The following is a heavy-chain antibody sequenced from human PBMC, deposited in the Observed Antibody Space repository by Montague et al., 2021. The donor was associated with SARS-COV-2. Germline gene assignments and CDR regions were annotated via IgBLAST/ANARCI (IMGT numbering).Heavy chain of an antibody. D-gene: IGHD6-13*01. CDR1: GFTFSSYW. Sequence: SLRLSCAASGFTFSSYWMSWVRQAPGKGLEWVANIKQDGREKYYVDPVKGRFTIPRDNAKNPLYLQMNSLRAEDPAVYYWGRDKGSSWEDYYYYYGMDVWGQGTTVTVSS. J-gene: IGHJ6*02. CDR3: GRDKGSSWEDYYYYYGMDV. CDR2: IKQDGREK. V-gene: IGHV3-7*03.